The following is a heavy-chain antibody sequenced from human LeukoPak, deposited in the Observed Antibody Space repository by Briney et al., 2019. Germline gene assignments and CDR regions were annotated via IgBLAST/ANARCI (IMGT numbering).Heavy chain of an antibody. CDR3: ARDYTMTHAFDI. Sequence: WETLSLTCTVSGGSMSDYYWRWIRQPPGKGLEWIGYIYSTGSTNYNPSLKSRVTIPVDTSKNQFFLKLSSVTAADTALYYCARDYTMTHAFDIWGQGTLVTVSS. J-gene: IGHJ3*02. CDR2: IYSTGST. V-gene: IGHV4-59*01. CDR1: GGSMSDYY. D-gene: IGHD3-22*01.